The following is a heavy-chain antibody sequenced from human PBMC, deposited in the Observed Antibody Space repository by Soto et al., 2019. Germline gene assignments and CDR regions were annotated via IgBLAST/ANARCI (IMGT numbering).Heavy chain of an antibody. V-gene: IGHV1-18*01. CDR2: ISAYNGNT. D-gene: IGHD6-13*01. J-gene: IGHJ5*02. CDR1: GYTFTSYG. Sequence: QVQLVQSGAEVKKPGASVKVSCKASGYTFTSYGISWVRQAPGQGLEWMGWISAYNGNTNYAQKLQGRVTMTTDTSTSTAYMGLRSLGSDDTAVYYCARAFEAAAAPGWFDPWGQGTLVTVSS. CDR3: ARAFEAAAAPGWFDP.